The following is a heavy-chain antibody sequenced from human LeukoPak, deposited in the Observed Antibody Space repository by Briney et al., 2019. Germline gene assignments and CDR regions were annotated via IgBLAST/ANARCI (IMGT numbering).Heavy chain of an antibody. J-gene: IGHJ4*02. CDR1: GFTFSDYY. CDR2: ISSSGSTI. CDR3: ASPPHYGGNDYFDY. V-gene: IGHV3-11*01. D-gene: IGHD4-23*01. Sequence: PGGSLRLSCAASGFTFSDYYMSWTRQAPGKGLEWVSYISSSGSTIYYADSVKGRFTISRDNAKNSLYLQMNSLRAEDTAVYYCASPPHYGGNDYFDYWGQGTLVTVSS.